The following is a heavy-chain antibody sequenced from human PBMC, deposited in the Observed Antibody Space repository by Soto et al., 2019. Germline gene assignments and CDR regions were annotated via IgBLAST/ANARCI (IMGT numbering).Heavy chain of an antibody. CDR3: VNSRYVDSSCGVYDF. CDR2: IGGRGTSA. J-gene: IGHJ3*01. CDR1: GFSFSKYA. V-gene: IGHV3-23*01. D-gene: IGHD2-21*01. Sequence: VGSLRLSCAASGFSFSKYAMSWVRQAPGKGLEWLSGIGGRGTSAYYADSVKGRFAISRDNSENTVFLQLNSLSADDTAVYFCVNSRYVDSSCGVYDFWGQGTMVTVSS.